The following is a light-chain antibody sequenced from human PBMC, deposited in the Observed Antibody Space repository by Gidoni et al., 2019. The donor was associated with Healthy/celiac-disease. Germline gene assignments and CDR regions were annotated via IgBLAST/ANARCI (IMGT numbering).Light chain of an antibody. CDR3: QQSYSTPH. CDR1: QSISSY. V-gene: IGKV1-39*01. Sequence: DIQMTQSPSSLSASVGDRVTITCRASQSISSYLNWYQQKPGKDPKLLIYAASILQSGVPSRFSGSGSGTDFTLTISSLQPEDFATYYCQQSYSTPHFGQGTRLEIK. CDR2: AAS. J-gene: IGKJ5*01.